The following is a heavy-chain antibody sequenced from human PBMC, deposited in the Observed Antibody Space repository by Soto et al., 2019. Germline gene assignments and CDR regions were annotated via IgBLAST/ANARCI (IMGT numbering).Heavy chain of an antibody. D-gene: IGHD6-13*01. J-gene: IGHJ6*02. CDR1: GYTFTYNA. V-gene: IGHV1-3*01. CDR3: SGGPGRRWYVIYYYGMDL. Sequence: QVQLVQSGSEVKKPGASVRVTCKASGYTFTYNAIHWVRQAPGQRLAWMGWINAGNGDTKYSQKFQGRVTITTDTCARTAYIVLSSLRSEDTAVYFCSGGPGRRWYVIYYYGMDLWGHGTTVTVSS. CDR2: INAGNGDT.